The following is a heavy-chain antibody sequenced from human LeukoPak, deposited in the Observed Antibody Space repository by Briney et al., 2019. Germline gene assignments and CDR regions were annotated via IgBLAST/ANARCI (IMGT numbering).Heavy chain of an antibody. CDR2: IYSSGST. V-gene: IGHV4-61*02. J-gene: IGHJ4*02. D-gene: IGHD3-22*01. CDR3: AKVPVYYYDSSGYYHYFDY. Sequence: SETLSLTCTVSGGSISSGSYYWSWLRQPAGKGLEWIGRIYSSGSTNYNPSLKSRVTISLDTSKNQFSLKLSSVTAADTAVYYCAKVPVYYYDSSGYYHYFDYWGQGTLVTVSS. CDR1: GGSISSGSYY.